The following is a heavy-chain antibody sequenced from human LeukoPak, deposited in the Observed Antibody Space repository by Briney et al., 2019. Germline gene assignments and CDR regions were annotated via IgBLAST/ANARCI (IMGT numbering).Heavy chain of an antibody. CDR3: AKPITISGATDGFDI. D-gene: IGHD3-3*01. CDR2: IKQDGSEE. J-gene: IGHJ3*02. Sequence: GGSLRLSXAASGFAFSTYWMNWVGQTSGKGLEWVANIKQDGSEEYYVDSVKGRFTISRDNAKNSLYLQMNSLRAEDTAVYYCAKPITISGATDGFDIWGQGAKVTVSS. CDR1: GFAFSTYW. V-gene: IGHV3-7*01.